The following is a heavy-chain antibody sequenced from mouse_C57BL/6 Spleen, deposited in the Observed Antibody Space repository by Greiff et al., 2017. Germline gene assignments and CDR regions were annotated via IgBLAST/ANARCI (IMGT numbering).Heavy chain of an antibody. CDR3: AREGPITTVRSWYFDV. Sequence: EVQLQQSGPELVKPGASVKISCKASGYTFTNYCMNWVKQSHGKSLEWIGDINPNNGGTSYNQKFKGKATLTVDKSSSTAYLQLLSLTSEDSAVYYCAREGPITTVRSWYFDVWGTGTTVTVSS. J-gene: IGHJ1*03. CDR2: INPNNGGT. D-gene: IGHD1-1*01. V-gene: IGHV1-26*01. CDR1: GYTFTNYC.